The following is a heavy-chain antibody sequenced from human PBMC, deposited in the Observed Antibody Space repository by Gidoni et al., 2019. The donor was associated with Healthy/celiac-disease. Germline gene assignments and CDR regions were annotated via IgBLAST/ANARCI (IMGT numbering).Heavy chain of an antibody. Sequence: QVQLVQSGAEVKKPGSSVTVSCKASGGTFSSYAISWVRHAPGQGLEWMGGIIPICGTANYAQKFQGRVTITADESTSTAYMELSSLRSEDTAVYYCARGGGFNYYGSGSYYEIDYWGQGTLVTVSS. J-gene: IGHJ4*02. CDR3: ARGGGFNYYGSGSYYEIDY. CDR2: IIPICGTA. D-gene: IGHD3-10*01. CDR1: GGTFSSYA. V-gene: IGHV1-69*01.